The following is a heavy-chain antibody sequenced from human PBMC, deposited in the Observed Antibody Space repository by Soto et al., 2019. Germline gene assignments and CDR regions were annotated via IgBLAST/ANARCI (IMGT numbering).Heavy chain of an antibody. D-gene: IGHD1-26*01. V-gene: IGHV3-53*01. CDR3: ARGSGSLYYFDF. Sequence: GGSLRLACAASGFSVSTNYMTWVRQAPGKGLEWVSVIYSGGSTYYADSVKGRFTISRDNSKNTLHLQMNSLRAEDTAVYYCARGSGSLYYFDFWGRGTLVTVS. CDR1: GFSVSTNY. J-gene: IGHJ4*02. CDR2: IYSGGST.